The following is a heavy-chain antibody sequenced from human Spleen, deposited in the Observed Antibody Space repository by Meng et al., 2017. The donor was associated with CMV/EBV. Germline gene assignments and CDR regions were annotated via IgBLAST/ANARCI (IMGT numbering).Heavy chain of an antibody. Sequence: GSFIGYYWSWIRQPPGKGLEWIGEINHSGSTNYNPSLKSRVTISVDTSKNQFSLKLSSVTAADTAVYYCARRDYDILTGYYTGWFDPWGQGTLVTVSS. CDR2: INHSGST. V-gene: IGHV4-34*01. CDR1: GSFIGYY. D-gene: IGHD3-9*01. CDR3: ARRDYDILTGYYTGWFDP. J-gene: IGHJ5*02.